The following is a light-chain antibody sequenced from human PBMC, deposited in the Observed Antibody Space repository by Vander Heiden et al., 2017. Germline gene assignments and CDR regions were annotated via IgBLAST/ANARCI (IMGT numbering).Light chain of an antibody. V-gene: IGKV3-11*01. CDR3: QQRSNWPPNT. CDR1: QSVSSY. Sequence: DIVLTQSPSTLSLSPGDRATLSCRASQSVSSYLAWYQQKPGQAPRLLIYDASNRATGIPARFSGSGSGTDFTLTISSLEPEDFAVYYCQQRSNWPPNTFGQGTKLEIK. CDR2: DAS. J-gene: IGKJ2*01.